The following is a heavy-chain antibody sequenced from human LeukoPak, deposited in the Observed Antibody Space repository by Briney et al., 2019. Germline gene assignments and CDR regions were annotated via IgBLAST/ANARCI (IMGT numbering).Heavy chain of an antibody. Sequence: PGGSLRLSCAASGFTFSSYGMHWVRQAPGKGLEWVAVISYDGSNKYYADSVKGRFTISRDNSKNTPYLQMNSLRAEDTAVYYCAKDTRELLGGLDYWGQGTLVTVSS. J-gene: IGHJ4*02. V-gene: IGHV3-30*18. CDR3: AKDTRELLGGLDY. CDR2: ISYDGSNK. CDR1: GFTFSSYG. D-gene: IGHD1-26*01.